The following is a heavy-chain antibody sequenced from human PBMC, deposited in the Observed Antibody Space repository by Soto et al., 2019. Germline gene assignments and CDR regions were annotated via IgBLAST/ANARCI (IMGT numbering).Heavy chain of an antibody. J-gene: IGHJ3*02. CDR2: ISYDGSNK. CDR3: AKVPGGHYYDSSGYSDAFDI. Sequence: PGGSLRLSCAASGFTFSSYGMHWVRQAPGKGLEWVAVISYDGSNKYYADSVKGRFTISRDNSKNTLYLQMNSLRAEDTAVYYCAKVPGGHYYDSSGYSDAFDIWGQGTMVTVSS. V-gene: IGHV3-30*18. CDR1: GFTFSSYG. D-gene: IGHD3-22*01.